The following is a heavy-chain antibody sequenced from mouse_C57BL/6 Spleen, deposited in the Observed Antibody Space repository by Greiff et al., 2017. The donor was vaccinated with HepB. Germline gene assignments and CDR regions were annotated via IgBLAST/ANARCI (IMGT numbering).Heavy chain of an antibody. Sequence: EVKLMESGPVLVKPGASVKMSCKASGYTFTDYYMNWVKQSHGKSLEWIGVINPYNGGTSYNQKFKGKATLTVDKSSSTAYMELNSLTSEDSAVYYCARGSHWYFDVWGTGTTVTVSS. CDR3: ARGSHWYFDV. CDR2: INPYNGGT. J-gene: IGHJ1*03. CDR1: GYTFTDYY. V-gene: IGHV1-19*01.